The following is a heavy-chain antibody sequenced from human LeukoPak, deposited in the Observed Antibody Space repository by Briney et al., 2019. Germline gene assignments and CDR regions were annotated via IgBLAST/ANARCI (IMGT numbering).Heavy chain of an antibody. CDR1: GFTFSSYW. V-gene: IGHV3-7*03. CDR2: INHKGNVN. CDR3: ARGGGLDV. J-gene: IGHJ6*02. D-gene: IGHD3-16*01. Sequence: GGSLRLSCAASGFTFSSYWMNWARQAPGKGLEWVASINHKGNVNYYVDSVKGRFTISRDNAKNSLYLQMSNLRAEDTAVYFCARGGGLDVWGQGATVTVSS.